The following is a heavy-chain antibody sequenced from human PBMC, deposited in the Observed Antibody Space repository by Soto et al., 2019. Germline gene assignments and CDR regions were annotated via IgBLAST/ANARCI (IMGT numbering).Heavy chain of an antibody. J-gene: IGHJ4*02. CDR1: GFTFSSTG. D-gene: IGHD6-19*01. CDR3: AKDWGIAVAAH. Sequence: QVQLVGSGGGVVQPGGALRLSCAASGFTFSSTGMHWVRQAPGKGLEWVAVISHDGGNKYYGDSVKGRFTISRDNSKNTLYLQMNSLRADDTAVYYCAKDWGIAVAAHWGQGTLVTVSS. V-gene: IGHV3-30*18. CDR2: ISHDGGNK.